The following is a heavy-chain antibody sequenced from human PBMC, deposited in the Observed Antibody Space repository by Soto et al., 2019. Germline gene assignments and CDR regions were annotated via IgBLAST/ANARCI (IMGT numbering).Heavy chain of an antibody. CDR3: ARAGVGSSGWYDYYYGMDV. J-gene: IGHJ6*02. CDR1: GYTFTSYG. Sequence: ASVKVSCKASGYTFTSYGISWVRQAPGQGLEWMGWISAYNGNTNYAQKLQGRVTMTTDTSTSTAYMELRSLRSDDTAVYYCARAGVGSSGWYDYYYGMDVWGQGTTVTVSS. D-gene: IGHD6-19*01. CDR2: ISAYNGNT. V-gene: IGHV1-18*01.